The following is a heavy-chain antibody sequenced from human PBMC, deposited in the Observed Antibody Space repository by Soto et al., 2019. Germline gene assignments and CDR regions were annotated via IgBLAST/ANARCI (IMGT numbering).Heavy chain of an antibody. V-gene: IGHV1-3*01. Sequence: ASVKVSCKASGYTFPIYAMHWVRQAPGQRLEWMGWINAGNGNTKYSQKFQGRVTITRDTSASTAYMELSSLRSEDTAVYYCASDILRGMADYWGQGTLVTVSS. D-gene: IGHD3-10*01. J-gene: IGHJ4*02. CDR1: GYTFPIYA. CDR3: ASDILRGMADY. CDR2: INAGNGNT.